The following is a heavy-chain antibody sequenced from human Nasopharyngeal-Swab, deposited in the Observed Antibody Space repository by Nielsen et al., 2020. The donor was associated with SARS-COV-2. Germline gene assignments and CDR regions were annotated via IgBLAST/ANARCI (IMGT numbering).Heavy chain of an antibody. CDR3: ARDGAVAGTSYFDY. CDR1: GFTFSSYA. CDR2: ISYDGSNK. Sequence: GGSLRLSCAASGFTFSSYAMHWVRHAPGKGLEWVAVISYDGSNKYYADSVKGRFTISRDNSKNTLYLQMNSLRAEDTAVYYCARDGAVAGTSYFDYWGQGTLVTVSS. D-gene: IGHD6-19*01. V-gene: IGHV3-30-3*01. J-gene: IGHJ4*02.